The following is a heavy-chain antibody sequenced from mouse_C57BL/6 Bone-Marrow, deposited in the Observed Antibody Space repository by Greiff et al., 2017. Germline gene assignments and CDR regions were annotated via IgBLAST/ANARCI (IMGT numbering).Heavy chain of an antibody. V-gene: IGHV2-2*01. CDR3: ARPPSRDYAMDY. Sequence: VQLQQSGPGLVQPSQSLSITCTVSGFSLTSYGVHWVRQSPGKGLEWLGVIWSGGSTDYNAAFISRLSISKDNSTSQVFFKMNSLQADDTAIYYCARPPSRDYAMDYWGQGTSVTVSS. CDR2: IWSGGST. CDR1: GFSLTSYG. J-gene: IGHJ4*01.